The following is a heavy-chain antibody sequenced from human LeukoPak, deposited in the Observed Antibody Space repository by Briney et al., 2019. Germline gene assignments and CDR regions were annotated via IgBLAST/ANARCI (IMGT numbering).Heavy chain of an antibody. Sequence: GGSLRLSCAASGFSLSSYWMHWVRQAPGKGLVWVSRINGDGSRTYYADSVKGRFTISRDNAKNTLQVQMNGLRAEDTAVYYCAREASQDYFDYWGQGTLVTVSS. CDR3: AREASQDYFDY. J-gene: IGHJ4*02. CDR2: INGDGSRT. V-gene: IGHV3-74*01. CDR1: GFSLSSYW.